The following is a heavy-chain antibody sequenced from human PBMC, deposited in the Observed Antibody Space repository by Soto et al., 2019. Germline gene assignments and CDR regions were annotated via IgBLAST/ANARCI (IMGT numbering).Heavy chain of an antibody. J-gene: IGHJ4*02. D-gene: IGHD1-1*01. CDR3: ARDRGNDYFDY. CDR2: IWSDGRDK. Sequence: GGSLRLSCAASGLTFSHHGMHWVRQAPGKGLEWVAFIWSDGRDKYYGDSVKGRFTISRDNSKSTLYLQMNSLRVEDTAVYFCARDRGNDYFDYWGQGTPVTVSS. V-gene: IGHV3-33*01. CDR1: GLTFSHHG.